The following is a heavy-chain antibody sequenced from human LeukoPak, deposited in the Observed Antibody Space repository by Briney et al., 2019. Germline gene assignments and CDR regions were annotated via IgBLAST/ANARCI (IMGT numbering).Heavy chain of an antibody. CDR1: GYTFTSYG. Sequence: GASVKVSCKASGYTFTSYGISWVRQAPGQGLEWMGWISVYNGNTNYAQKLQGRVTMTTDTSTSTAYMELRSLRSDDTAVYYCARDRGSGWHTAEYFQHWGQGTLVTVSS. CDR2: ISVYNGNT. CDR3: ARDRGSGWHTAEYFQH. D-gene: IGHD6-19*01. J-gene: IGHJ1*01. V-gene: IGHV1-18*01.